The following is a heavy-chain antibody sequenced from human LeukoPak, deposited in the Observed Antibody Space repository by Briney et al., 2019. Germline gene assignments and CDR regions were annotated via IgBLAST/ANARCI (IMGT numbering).Heavy chain of an antibody. D-gene: IGHD6-19*01. V-gene: IGHV3-15*01. CDR1: GFTFSNAW. CDR2: IKSKTDGGTT. J-gene: IGHJ3*02. CDR3: TTYGRQWVVDAFDI. Sequence: KPGGSLRLSCAASGFTFSNAWLSWVRQTPGKGLEWVCRIKSKTDGGTTDYAAPVKGRFTISRDDSNNTLYLQMNSLKTEDTAVYYCTTYGRQWVVDAFDIWGQGTMVTVSS.